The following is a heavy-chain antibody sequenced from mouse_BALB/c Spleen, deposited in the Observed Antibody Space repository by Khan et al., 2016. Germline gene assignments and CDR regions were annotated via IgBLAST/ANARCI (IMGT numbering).Heavy chain of an antibody. J-gene: IGHJ2*01. V-gene: IGHV1S135*01. CDR1: GYSFTDYN. D-gene: IGHD2-14*01. CDR3: ARKGYGDDPMDY. CDR2: IDPNNGGT. Sequence: MQLEESGPELVKPGASVKVSCKASGYSFTDYNMYWVKQSHGKSLEWIGYIDPNNGGTSYNQKFKSKATLTVDKSSSTAFMHLNSLTSEDSAVYYCARKGYGDDPMDYWGQGTTLTVSS.